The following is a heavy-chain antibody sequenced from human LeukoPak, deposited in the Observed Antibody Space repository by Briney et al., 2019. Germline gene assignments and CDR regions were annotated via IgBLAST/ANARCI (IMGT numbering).Heavy chain of an antibody. V-gene: IGHV1-46*01. CDR3: ARVIVVVPAVYGMDV. CDR2: INPSGGST. J-gene: IGHJ6*02. CDR1: GYTFTSYY. D-gene: IGHD2-2*01. Sequence: ASVKVSCKASGYTFTSYYMHWVRQAPGQGLEWIGIINPSGGSTSYAQKFQGRVTMTRDTSTSTVYMELSSLRSEDTAVYYCARVIVVVPAVYGMDVWGQGTTVTVSS.